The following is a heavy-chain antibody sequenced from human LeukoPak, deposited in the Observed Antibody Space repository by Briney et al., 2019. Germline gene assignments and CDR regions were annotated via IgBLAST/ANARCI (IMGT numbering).Heavy chain of an antibody. V-gene: IGHV3-9*03. Sequence: LSGGSLRLSCAASGFTFDDYAMHRVRQAPGKGLEWVSGISWNSGSIGYADSVKGRFTISRDNAKNSLYLQMNSLRAEDMALYYCAKELNYDFWGGNTYGMDVWGQGTTVTVSS. CDR2: ISWNSGSI. D-gene: IGHD3-3*01. CDR3: AKELNYDFWGGNTYGMDV. J-gene: IGHJ6*02. CDR1: GFTFDDYA.